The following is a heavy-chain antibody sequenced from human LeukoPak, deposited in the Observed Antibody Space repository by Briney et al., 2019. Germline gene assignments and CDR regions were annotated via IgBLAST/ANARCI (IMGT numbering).Heavy chain of an antibody. Sequence: ASVRVSCKTSGYTFSNFGINWVRQAPGQGLEWMAWISGNNDNPNYGQKFQGRFTVTTDSSTSTAYMELRNLRSDDTAVYYCTRESRPFCPFAYWGQGVLVTVSS. V-gene: IGHV1-18*01. D-gene: IGHD2-2*01. CDR1: GYTFSNFG. CDR3: TRESRPFCPFAY. CDR2: ISGNNDNP. J-gene: IGHJ4*02.